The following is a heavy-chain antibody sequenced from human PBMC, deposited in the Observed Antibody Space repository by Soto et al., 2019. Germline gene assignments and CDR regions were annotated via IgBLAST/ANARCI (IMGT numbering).Heavy chain of an antibody. CDR1: GGSISSYY. D-gene: IGHD2-21*01. CDR2: IYYSGST. Sequence: SETLSLTCTVSGGSISSYYWSWIRQPPGKGLEWIGYIYYSGSTNYNPSLKSRVTISVDTSKSQFSLKLSSVTAADTAVYYCARDRLDYFDYWGQGTQVTVSS. V-gene: IGHV4-59*01. J-gene: IGHJ4*02. CDR3: ARDRLDYFDY.